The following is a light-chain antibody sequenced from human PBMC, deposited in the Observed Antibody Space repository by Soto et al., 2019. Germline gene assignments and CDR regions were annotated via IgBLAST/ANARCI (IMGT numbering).Light chain of an antibody. CDR1: RIGTES. Sequence: SCELTQPPSVSVAPGQTARITCGGNRIGTESVHWYQQKPGQAPVLVVYDDSDRPSGIPERFSGSNSGNTATLTLSRVEAGDEADYYCQVWDTTINHVLFGGGTKLTVL. J-gene: IGLJ2*01. V-gene: IGLV3-21*02. CDR2: DDS. CDR3: QVWDTTINHVL.